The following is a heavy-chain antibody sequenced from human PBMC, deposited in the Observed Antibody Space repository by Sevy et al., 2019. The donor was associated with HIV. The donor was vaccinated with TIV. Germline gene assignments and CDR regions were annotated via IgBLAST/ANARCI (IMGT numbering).Heavy chain of an antibody. D-gene: IGHD6-13*01. CDR2: IYYSGST. CDR3: ARDPGYSSTGAYFDY. CDR1: GGSISSYY. V-gene: IGHV4-59*13. J-gene: IGHJ4*02. Sequence: SETLSLTCTVSGGSISSYYWIWIRQPPGKGLEWIGYIYYSGSTNYNPSLKSRVTISVDTSKNQFSLKLSSVTAADTAVYYCARDPGYSSTGAYFDYWGQGTLVTVSS.